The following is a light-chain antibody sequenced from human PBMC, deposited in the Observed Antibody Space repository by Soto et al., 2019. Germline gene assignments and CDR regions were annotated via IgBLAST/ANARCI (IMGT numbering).Light chain of an antibody. CDR3: QQYKSYLYT. CDR2: KAS. J-gene: IGKJ2*01. V-gene: IGKV1-5*03. Sequence: DIQMTQSPSTMSASVGDRVTITCRASQSISSWLAWYQQKPGKAPKLLIYKASTLESGVPSRFSGSGSGTEFTLTIGSLQPDDFATYYRQQYKSYLYTFGQGTKLEIK. CDR1: QSISSW.